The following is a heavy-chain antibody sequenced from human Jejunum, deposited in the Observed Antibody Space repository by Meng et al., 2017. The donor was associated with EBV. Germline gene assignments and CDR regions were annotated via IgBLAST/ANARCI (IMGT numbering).Heavy chain of an antibody. CDR1: GYDFINSG. V-gene: IGHV1-18*01. D-gene: IGHD5-24*01. CDR2: ISVYRGNT. CDR3: ARDRSNSDY. Sequence: VQRVQSGGEVKKPGASVKVSCNASGYDFINSGISWVRQAPGQGLEWMGWISVYRGNTNYAQRFQDRVTLTTNTSTSTVYMELRSLTSDDTAVYYCARDRSNSDYWGQGTLVTVSS. J-gene: IGHJ4*02.